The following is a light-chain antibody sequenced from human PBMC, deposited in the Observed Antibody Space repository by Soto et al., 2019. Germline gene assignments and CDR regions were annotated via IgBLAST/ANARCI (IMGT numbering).Light chain of an antibody. CDR3: QQYNNWPPWT. CDR1: QSVSSN. V-gene: IGKV3-15*01. Sequence: EIVMTQSPATLSVPPGERATLSCRASQSVSSNLAWYQQKPGQAPRHLIYGASTRATGIPARFSGSGSGTEFTLTISSLQSEDFAVYYCQQYNNWPPWTFGQGTKVEIK. J-gene: IGKJ1*01. CDR2: GAS.